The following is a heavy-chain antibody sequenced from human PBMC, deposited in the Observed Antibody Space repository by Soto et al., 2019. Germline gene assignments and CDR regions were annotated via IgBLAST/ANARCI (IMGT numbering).Heavy chain of an antibody. D-gene: IGHD3-16*01. V-gene: IGHV3-7*01. Sequence: GESLKISCAASGFTFSSYWMSWVRQAPGKGLEWVANIKQDGSEKYYVDSVKGRFTISRDNAKNSLYLQMNSLRAEDTAVYYCARVTRFMDYISYYYYYYMDVWGKGTTVTVSS. CDR3: ARVTRFMDYISYYYYYYMDV. J-gene: IGHJ6*03. CDR2: IKQDGSEK. CDR1: GFTFSSYW.